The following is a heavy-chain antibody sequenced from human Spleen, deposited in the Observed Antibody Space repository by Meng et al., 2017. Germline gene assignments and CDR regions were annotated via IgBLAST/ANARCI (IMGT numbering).Heavy chain of an antibody. D-gene: IGHD3-22*01. CDR2: INPNSGGT. CDR1: GYTFTGYY. Sequence: ASVKVSCKTSGYTFTGYYMHWVRQAPGQGLEWMGWINPNSGGTNYAQKFQGRVTMTRDTSISTAYMELSRLRSEDTAVYYCARETYYYDSSGYYRDAFDIWGQGTMVTVSS. V-gene: IGHV1-2*02. J-gene: IGHJ3*02. CDR3: ARETYYYDSSGYYRDAFDI.